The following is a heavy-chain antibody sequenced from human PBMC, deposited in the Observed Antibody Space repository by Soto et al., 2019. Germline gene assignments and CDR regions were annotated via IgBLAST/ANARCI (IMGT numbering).Heavy chain of an antibody. CDR2: ISYDGSNK. CDR1: GFTFSSYA. V-gene: IGHV3-30-3*01. D-gene: IGHD5-12*01. Sequence: VQLLESGGGLVQPGGSLRLSCAASGFTFSSYAMHWVRQAPGKGLEWVAVISYDGSNKYYADSVKGRFTISRDNSKNTLYLQMNSLRAEDTAVYYCAREMVDIVPHTFDYWGQGTLVTVSS. CDR3: AREMVDIVPHTFDY. J-gene: IGHJ4*02.